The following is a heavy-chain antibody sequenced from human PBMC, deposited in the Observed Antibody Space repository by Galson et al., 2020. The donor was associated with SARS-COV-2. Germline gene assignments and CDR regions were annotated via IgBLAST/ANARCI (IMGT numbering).Heavy chain of an antibody. CDR1: GVSVNNNYW. D-gene: IGHD3-16*01. J-gene: IGHJ4*02. CDR3: ASNRDWGAFFDS. V-gene: IGHV4-4*02. CDR2: VHSDGRN. Sequence: SETLSLTCTVSGVSVNNNYWWTWVRQSPGMAPEWIGEVHSDGRNNYNPSLATRATVSLDKANSQFSLNLNSVTAADMAIYYCASNRDWGAFFDSWGQGILITVSS.